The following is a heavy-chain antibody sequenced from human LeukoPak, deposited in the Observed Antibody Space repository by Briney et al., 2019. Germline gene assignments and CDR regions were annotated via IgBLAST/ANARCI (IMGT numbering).Heavy chain of an antibody. Sequence: GGSLRLSCAASGFTFYSYGMNWVRQAPGKGLEWISYISAGSTVYYADSVKGRFTISRDNSKNTLYLQMNSLRAEDTAVYYCARGGTGTHYYYYYMDVWGKGTTVTVSS. D-gene: IGHD1-1*01. J-gene: IGHJ6*03. V-gene: IGHV3-48*01. CDR1: GFTFYSYG. CDR3: ARGGTGTHYYYYYMDV. CDR2: ISAGSTV.